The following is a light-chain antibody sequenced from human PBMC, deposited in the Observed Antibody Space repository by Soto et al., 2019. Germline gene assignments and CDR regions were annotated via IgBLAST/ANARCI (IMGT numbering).Light chain of an antibody. CDR1: QSVSSNN. CDR3: QQYGISPFT. CDR2: GAS. V-gene: IGKV3-20*01. Sequence: EIVLTQSPGTLSLSPGERATLSCRASQSVSSNNLAWYQQKPGQAPRLLIYGASRRATGIPERFSGSGSGTDFTLTITRLEPEDFAVYYCQQYGISPFTFGPGTKVDIK. J-gene: IGKJ3*01.